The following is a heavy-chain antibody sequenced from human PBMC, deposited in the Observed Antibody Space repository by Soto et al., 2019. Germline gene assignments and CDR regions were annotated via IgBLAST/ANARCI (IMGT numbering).Heavy chain of an antibody. CDR1: GFTFSNYG. D-gene: IGHD2-2*01. Sequence: QVQLVESGGGVVQPGRSLRLSCAATGFTFSNYGMHWVRQAPGKGLEWVAVVWYDGSDKYYADSVKGRFTISRDNSKNTVYLQINRLRDEDTSVYYCARVGYCIITGCYGLTCDLDVWGQGTTVTVCS. V-gene: IGHV3-33*01. J-gene: IGHJ6*02. CDR3: ARVGYCIITGCYGLTCDLDV. CDR2: VWYDGSDK.